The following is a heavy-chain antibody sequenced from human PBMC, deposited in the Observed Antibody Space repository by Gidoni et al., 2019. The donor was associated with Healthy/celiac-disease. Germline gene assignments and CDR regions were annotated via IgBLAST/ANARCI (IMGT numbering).Heavy chain of an antibody. CDR3: ARRDRGYCSSTSCQGKYYYYYYYMDV. D-gene: IGHD2-2*01. J-gene: IGHJ6*03. CDR2: INHSGCT. V-gene: IGHV4-34*01. Sequence: QVQLQQWGAGLLKPSETLSLTCAVYGGSFSGYYWSWIRQPPGKGLEWIGEINHSGCTNYNPSLKSRVTISVDTSKNQFSLKLSSVTAADTAVYYCARRDRGYCSSTSCQGKYYYYYYYMDVWGKGTTVTVSS. CDR1: GGSFSGYY.